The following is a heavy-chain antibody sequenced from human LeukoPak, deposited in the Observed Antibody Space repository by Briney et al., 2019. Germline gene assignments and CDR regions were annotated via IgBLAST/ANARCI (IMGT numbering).Heavy chain of an antibody. CDR2: VYYTATT. Sequence: PSETLSLTCSVSGDSITNINYYWGWIRQPPGKGLEWIATVYYTATTYSNPSLKSRVTISVDTSKNEFSLKLSSVTAADTAVYYCARAYHSSWYLNWFDPWGQGTLVTVSS. D-gene: IGHD6-13*01. J-gene: IGHJ5*02. CDR1: GDSITNINYY. CDR3: ARAYHSSWYLNWFDP. V-gene: IGHV4-39*07.